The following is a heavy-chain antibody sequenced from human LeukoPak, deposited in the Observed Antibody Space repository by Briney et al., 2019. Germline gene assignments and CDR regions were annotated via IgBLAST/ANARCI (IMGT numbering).Heavy chain of an antibody. CDR3: VKDLADVMIVEAAMDF. V-gene: IGHV3-43*02. CDR2: FSGDGSER. J-gene: IGHJ4*02. D-gene: IGHD1-26*01. Sequence: GGSLRLSCAATGFTFHGCVTHWVRHAPGKGLEWVSLFSGDGSERHYEDPVKGRFPISRDNSKNSLYLQMNSLRSEDTAFYYCVKDLADVMIVEAAMDFWGRGILVSVSS. CDR1: GFTFHGCV.